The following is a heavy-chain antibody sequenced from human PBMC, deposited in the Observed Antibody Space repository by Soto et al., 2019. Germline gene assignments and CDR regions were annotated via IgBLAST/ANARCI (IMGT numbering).Heavy chain of an antibody. J-gene: IGHJ4*02. D-gene: IGHD1-26*01. CDR1: GFNFSAYG. V-gene: IGHV3-30*03. CDR2: LSFDASKK. Sequence: QVQLVESGGGVVQPGRSLRLSCAASGFNFSAYGMHWVRQAPGTGLERVALLSFDASKKYYADSVKGRFTISRDTSRNTLYLKMNSIRIEDTAIYYCKVGVADWGQGTRVTVSS. CDR3: KVGVAD.